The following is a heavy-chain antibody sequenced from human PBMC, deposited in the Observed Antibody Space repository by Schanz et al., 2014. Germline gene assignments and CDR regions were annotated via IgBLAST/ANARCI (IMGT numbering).Heavy chain of an antibody. J-gene: IGHJ4*02. CDR2: INGSGNAT. CDR3: ARDAVTSVLTPGFYY. CDR1: GFTFATYA. V-gene: IGHV3-23*04. D-gene: IGHD4-17*01. Sequence: VQLVESGGGVVQPGRSLRLSCATSGFTFATYAMSWVRQAPGKGLEWVAAINGSGNATYYADSVKGRFTISRDNAKKSLYLRMNSLRAEDTAVYYCARDAVTSVLTPGFYYWGQGTLVTVSS.